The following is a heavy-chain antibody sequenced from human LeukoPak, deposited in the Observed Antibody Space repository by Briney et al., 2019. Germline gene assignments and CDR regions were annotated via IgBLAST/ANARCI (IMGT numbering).Heavy chain of an antibody. CDR2: IFSSSTYI. J-gene: IGHJ6*02. CDR3: ARVGRGHGMDV. D-gene: IGHD3-16*01. V-gene: IGHV3-21*01. Sequence: GGSLRLSCAASGFTFSTYTMNWVRQAPGKGLEWVSSIFSSSTYIYDADSVKGRFTISRDNAKNSLYLQMNSLRAEDTAVYYCARVGRGHGMDVWAQGTTVTVSS. CDR1: GFTFSTYT.